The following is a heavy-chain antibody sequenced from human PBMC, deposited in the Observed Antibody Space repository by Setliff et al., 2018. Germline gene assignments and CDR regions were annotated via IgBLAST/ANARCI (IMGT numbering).Heavy chain of an antibody. J-gene: IGHJ4*02. V-gene: IGHV3-7*01. CDR1: GFSFSNYY. CDR3: VRTLFLQYYGGRSGGYFDY. D-gene: IGHD4-17*01. CDR2: IKEDGSET. Sequence: PGWSLRLSCVASGFSFSNYYMSWVRQAPGKGLEWVANIKEDGSETYYGGSVKGRFTISRDNAKNSLYLQMDSLRAEDTAVYYCVRTLFLQYYGGRSGGYFDYWGQGSLVTVSS.